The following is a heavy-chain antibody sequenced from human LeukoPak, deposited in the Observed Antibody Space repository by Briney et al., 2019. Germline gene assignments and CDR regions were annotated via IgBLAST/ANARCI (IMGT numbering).Heavy chain of an antibody. Sequence: PGGSLRLSCAASGFTFNSSWMHWVRQAPGKGLVWVSRISSDGSITRYADSVKGRFTISRDNAKNTLYLQMNSLRAEDTAVYYCGLEMAATIRDYWGQGAVVTVS. CDR3: GLEMAATIRDY. CDR1: GFTFNSSW. CDR2: ISSDGSIT. D-gene: IGHD5-24*01. V-gene: IGHV3-74*01. J-gene: IGHJ4*02.